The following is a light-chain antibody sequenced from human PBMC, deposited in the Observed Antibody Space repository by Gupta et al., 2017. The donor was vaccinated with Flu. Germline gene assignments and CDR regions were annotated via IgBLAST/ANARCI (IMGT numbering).Light chain of an antibody. CDR3: HSYTSSSTLV. V-gene: IGLV2-14*01. CDR1: SSDVGGYNF. Sequence: QSALTQPASVSGSPGQSITISCTGTSSDVGGYNFVSWYQQHPGKAPKLMIYEVSNRPSGVSNRFSGSKSGNTASLTISGLPAEDEADYYRHSYTSSSTLVFGTGTKVTVL. J-gene: IGLJ1*01. CDR2: EVS.